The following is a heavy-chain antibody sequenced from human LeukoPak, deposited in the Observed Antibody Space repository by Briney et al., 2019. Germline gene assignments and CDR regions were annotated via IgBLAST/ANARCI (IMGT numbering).Heavy chain of an antibody. J-gene: IGHJ4*02. CDR2: ISSSSSYI. D-gene: IGHD3-3*01. V-gene: IGHV3-21*04. Sequence: GGSLRLSCAASGFTFSSYSMNWVRQAPGKGLEWVSSISSSSSYIYYADSVKGRFTISRDNAKNSLYLQMNSLRAEDTAVYYCARGRRPYYDFWSGYSPFDYWGQGTLVTVSS. CDR3: ARGRRPYYDFWSGYSPFDY. CDR1: GFTFSSYS.